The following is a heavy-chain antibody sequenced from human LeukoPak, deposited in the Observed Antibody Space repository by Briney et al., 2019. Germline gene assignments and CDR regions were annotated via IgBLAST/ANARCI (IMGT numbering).Heavy chain of an antibody. CDR2: INPNSGDT. CDR3: ARGVGAWGGSYFDY. J-gene: IGHJ4*02. Sequence: ASVKVSCKASGYTFTGYYMHWVRQAPGQGLEWMGWINPNSGDTNYAQKFQGRVTMTTDTSTSTAYMELRSLISDDTAVYYCARGVGAWGGSYFDYWGQGALVTVSS. V-gene: IGHV1-2*02. CDR1: GYTFTGYY. D-gene: IGHD1-26*01.